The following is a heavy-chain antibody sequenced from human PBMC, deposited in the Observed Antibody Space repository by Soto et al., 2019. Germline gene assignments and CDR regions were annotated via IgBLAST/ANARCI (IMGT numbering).Heavy chain of an antibody. CDR3: AKDVKLRVSSVYYYYGMDV. D-gene: IGHD1-1*01. CDR1: GFTFSSYG. J-gene: IGHJ6*02. CDR2: ISYDGSSQ. V-gene: IGHV3-30*18. Sequence: QVQLVESGGGVVQPGRSLRLSCAASGFTFSSYGMHWVRQAPGKGLEWVAVISYDGSSQYYADSVKGRFTISRDNSKNTLYLQMNSLSTEDTAVYFCAKDVKLRVSSVYYYYGMDVWGLGTTVTVSS.